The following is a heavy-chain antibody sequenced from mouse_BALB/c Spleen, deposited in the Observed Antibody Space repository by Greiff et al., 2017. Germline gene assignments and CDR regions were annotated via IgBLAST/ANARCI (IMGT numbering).Heavy chain of an antibody. CDR3: ARAYGSSFAY. V-gene: IGHV7-3*02. J-gene: IGHJ3*01. D-gene: IGHD1-1*01. CDR1: GFTFTDYY. Sequence: EVMLVESGGGLVQPGGSLRLSCATSGFTFTDYYMSWVRQPPGKALEWLGFIRNKANGYTTEYSASVKGRFTISRDNSQSILYLQMNTLRAEDSATYYCARAYGSSFAYWGQVTLVTVSA. CDR2: IRNKANGYTT.